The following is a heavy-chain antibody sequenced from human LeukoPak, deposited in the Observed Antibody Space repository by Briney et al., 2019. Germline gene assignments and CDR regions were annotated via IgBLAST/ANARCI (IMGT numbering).Heavy chain of an antibody. CDR1: GFTFSSYE. V-gene: IGHV3-48*03. CDR3: ARDPALDY. Sequence: GGSLRLSCAASGFTFSSYEMSWVRQAPGKGLEWISYISSSGSTMYYADSVKGRFTISRDNAKDSLYLQMNSLRAEDTAVYYCARDPALDYWGQGTLVTVSS. CDR2: ISSSGSTM. J-gene: IGHJ4*02.